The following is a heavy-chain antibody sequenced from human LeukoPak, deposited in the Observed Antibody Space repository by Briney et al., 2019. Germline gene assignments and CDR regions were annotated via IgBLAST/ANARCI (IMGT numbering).Heavy chain of an antibody. V-gene: IGHV1-2*02. J-gene: IGHJ4*02. CDR3: ARAREYSSSWYKYYFDY. CDR2: INPNSGGT. D-gene: IGHD6-13*01. CDR1: GYTFTGYY. Sequence: GASVKVSCKASGYTFTGYYMHWVRQAPGQGLEWMGWINPNSGGTNYAQKFQGRVTMTRDTSISTAYMEPSRLRSDDTAVYYCARAREYSSSWYKYYFDYWGQGTLVTVSS.